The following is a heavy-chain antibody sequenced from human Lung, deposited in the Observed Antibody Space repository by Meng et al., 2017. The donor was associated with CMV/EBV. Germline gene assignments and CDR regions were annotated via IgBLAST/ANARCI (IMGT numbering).Heavy chain of an antibody. Sequence: SGFAFSSYGMHRVRPAPGKGLEWVAIISYDGSNTNYADSLKGRFTISRDNSKKTLFLQMNSLKTEDTAVYYCAKGMFNWNFVGDYWGQGTLVTVSS. CDR3: AKGMFNWNFVGDY. D-gene: IGHD1-20*01. J-gene: IGHJ4*02. CDR1: GFAFSSYG. V-gene: IGHV3-30*18. CDR2: ISYDGSNT.